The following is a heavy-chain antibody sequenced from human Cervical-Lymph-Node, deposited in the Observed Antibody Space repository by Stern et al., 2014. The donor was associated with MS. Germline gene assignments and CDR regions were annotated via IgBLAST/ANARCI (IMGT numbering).Heavy chain of an antibody. D-gene: IGHD3-10*01. V-gene: IGHV1-46*01. J-gene: IGHJ4*02. CDR1: GYTFSIYY. Sequence: VQLVESGTEVKKSGASVRVSCKASGYTFSIYYMHWVRQAPGQGLEWLGIINPATGGTTYAQKIQDRVTMDNDKSTNTLYLEMSSLISEDTAVYYCARQNMVRGVTELDFWGQGTLVTVSS. CDR3: ARQNMVRGVTELDF. CDR2: INPATGGT.